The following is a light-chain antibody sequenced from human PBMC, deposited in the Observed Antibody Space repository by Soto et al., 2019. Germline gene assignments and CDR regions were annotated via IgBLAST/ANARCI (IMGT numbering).Light chain of an antibody. CDR1: SSNIGAGYD. V-gene: IGLV1-40*01. CDR2: GNS. CDR3: QSYDSSLTAHVV. Sequence: QSALTQPPSVSGAPGRRVTISCTGSSSNIGAGYDVHWYQQLPGTAPKLLIYGNSNRPSGVPDRFSGSKSGTSASLAITGLQAEDEADYYCQSYDSSLTAHVVFGGGTKLTVL. J-gene: IGLJ2*01.